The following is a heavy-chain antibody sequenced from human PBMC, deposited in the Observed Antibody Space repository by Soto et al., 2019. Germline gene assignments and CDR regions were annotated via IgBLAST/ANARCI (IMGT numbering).Heavy chain of an antibody. CDR1: GYTFTGYY. J-gene: IGHJ4*02. V-gene: IGHV1-2*04. CDR2: INPNSGGT. Sequence: ASVKVSCKASGYTFTGYYMHWVRQAPGQGLEWMGWINPNSGGTNYAQKFQGWVTMTRDTSISTAYMELSRLRSDDTSVYYCARAGDILTAEIYYFDYWGQGTPVTVSS. CDR3: ARAGDILTAEIYYFDY. D-gene: IGHD3-9*01.